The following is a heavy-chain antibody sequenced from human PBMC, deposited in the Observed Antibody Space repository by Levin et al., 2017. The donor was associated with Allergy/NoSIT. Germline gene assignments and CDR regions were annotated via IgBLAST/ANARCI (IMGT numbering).Heavy chain of an antibody. V-gene: IGHV1-69*06. Sequence: SVKVSCKASGGTFSSYAISWVRQAPGQGLEWMGGIIPIFGTANYAQKFQGRVTITADKSTSTAYMELSSLRSEDTAVYYCARIRIVATFFRGAFDIWGQGTMVTVSS. D-gene: IGHD5-12*01. CDR3: ARIRIVATFFRGAFDI. CDR2: IIPIFGTA. CDR1: GGTFSSYA. J-gene: IGHJ3*02.